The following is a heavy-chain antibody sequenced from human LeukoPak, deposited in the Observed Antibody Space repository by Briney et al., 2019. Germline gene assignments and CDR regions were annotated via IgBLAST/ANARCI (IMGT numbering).Heavy chain of an antibody. CDR3: ARGNYDSSGYQAR. D-gene: IGHD3-22*01. Sequence: ASVKVSCKASGYTFSTYTMHWVRQAPGQGLEWMGWINTNTGNPTYAQGFTGRFVFSLDTSVSTAYLQISSLKAEDTAVYYCARGNYDSSGYQARWGQGTLVTVSS. CDR1: GYTFSTYT. CDR2: INTNTGNP. J-gene: IGHJ4*02. V-gene: IGHV7-4-1*02.